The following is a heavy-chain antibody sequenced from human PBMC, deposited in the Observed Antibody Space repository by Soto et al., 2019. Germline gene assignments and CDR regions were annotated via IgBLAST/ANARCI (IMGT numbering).Heavy chain of an antibody. D-gene: IGHD3-22*01. CDR2: IYSTGTT. CDR1: GTSVRHFY. J-gene: IGHJ4*02. CDR3: ARDRAYYESSGLYFDY. Sequence: PSETLSLTCKVSGTSVRHFYWSWIRQSAGKGLEWIGRIYSTGTTNFNPSLKSRLTMSMDMSKNQVSLKLSSVTAADTAVYYCARDRAYYESSGLYFDYWGQGTLVTVSS. V-gene: IGHV4-4*07.